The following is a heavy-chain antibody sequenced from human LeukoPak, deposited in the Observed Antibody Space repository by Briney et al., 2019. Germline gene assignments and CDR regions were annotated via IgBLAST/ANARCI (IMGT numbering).Heavy chain of an antibody. J-gene: IGHJ3*02. CDR1: GGTLSSDGYS. D-gene: IGHD3-22*01. CDR3: ARGDLYYYDSSGSNAFDI. Sequence: SETLSLTCAVSGGTLSSDGYSWIWIRQPPGKALEWIGYIYYSWSTYYNPSLKSRVTISVDTYKTQFALKLSSVSAADTDVYYCARGDLYYYDSSGSNAFDIWGQGTMVTASS. V-gene: IGHV4-30-4*07. CDR2: IYYSWST.